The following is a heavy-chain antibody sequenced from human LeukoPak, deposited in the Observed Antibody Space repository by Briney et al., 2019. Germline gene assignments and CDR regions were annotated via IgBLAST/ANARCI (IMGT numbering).Heavy chain of an antibody. J-gene: IGHJ3*02. Sequence: SETLSLTCTVSGGSISSYYWSWIRQPAGKGLEWIGRIYTSGSTNYNPSLKSRVTISVDTSKNQFSLKLSSVTAADTAVYYCARVRRYSGRPDAFDIWGQGTMVTVSS. CDR1: GGSISSYY. V-gene: IGHV4-4*07. D-gene: IGHD1-26*01. CDR3: ARVRRYSGRPDAFDI. CDR2: IYTSGST.